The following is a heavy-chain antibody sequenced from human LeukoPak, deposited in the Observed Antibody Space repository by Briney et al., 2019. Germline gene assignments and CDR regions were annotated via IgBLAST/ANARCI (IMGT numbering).Heavy chain of an antibody. J-gene: IGHJ6*02. D-gene: IGHD3-22*01. Sequence: SQTLSLTCTVSGGSISSGGYYWSWIRQHPGKGLEWIGYIYYSGSTNYNPSLKSRVTISVDTSKNQFSLKLSSVTAADTAVYYCARDGFSSGYWPRYYYYGMDVWGQGTTVTVSS. CDR3: ARDGFSSGYWPRYYYYGMDV. CDR2: IYYSGST. V-gene: IGHV4-31*03. CDR1: GGSISSGGYY.